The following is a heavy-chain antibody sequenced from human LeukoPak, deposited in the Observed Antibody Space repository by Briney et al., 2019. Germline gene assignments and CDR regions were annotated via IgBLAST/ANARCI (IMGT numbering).Heavy chain of an antibody. D-gene: IGHD5-18*01. V-gene: IGHV3-30-3*01. Sequence: PGRSLRLSCAASGFTFSSYAMHWVRQAPGKGLEWVAVISYDGSNKYYADSVKGRFTISRDNSKNTLYLQMNSLRAEDTAVYYCARPTHIRGYSYGRELRYGMDVWGQGTTVTVSS. CDR1: GFTFSSYA. CDR2: ISYDGSNK. CDR3: ARPTHIRGYSYGRELRYGMDV. J-gene: IGHJ6*02.